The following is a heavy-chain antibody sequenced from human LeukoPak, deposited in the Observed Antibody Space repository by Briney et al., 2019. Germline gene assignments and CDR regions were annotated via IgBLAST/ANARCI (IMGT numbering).Heavy chain of an antibody. CDR3: ARVGYDFWNGYYENYYYCYMDV. Sequence: GGSLRLSCAASGFIFSGYAMHWVRQAPGKGLEWVTVISYDGTNKYYTDSVKGRFTISRDNSKNTLYLQMDSLRAEDSAVYFCARVGYDFWNGYYENYYYCYMDVWGTGTTVTVSS. V-gene: IGHV3-30-3*01. J-gene: IGHJ6*03. CDR1: GFIFSGYA. CDR2: ISYDGTNK. D-gene: IGHD3-3*01.